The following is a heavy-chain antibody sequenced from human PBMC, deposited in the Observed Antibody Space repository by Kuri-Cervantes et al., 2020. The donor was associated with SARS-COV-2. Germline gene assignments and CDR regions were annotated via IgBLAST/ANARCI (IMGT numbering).Heavy chain of an antibody. CDR3: ARDGPRYYFDY. J-gene: IGHJ4*02. V-gene: IGHV4-39*07. CDR1: GGPISSSSYY. CDR2: IYYSGST. Sequence: ESLKISCTVSGGPISSSSYYWGWIRQPPGKGLEWIGSIYYSGSTYYNPSLKSRVTISVDTSKNQFSLKLSSVTAADTAVYYCARDGPRYYFDYWGQGTLVTVSS.